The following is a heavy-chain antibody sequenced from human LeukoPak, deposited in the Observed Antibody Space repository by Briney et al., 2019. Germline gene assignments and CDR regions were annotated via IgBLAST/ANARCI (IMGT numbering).Heavy chain of an antibody. D-gene: IGHD6-6*01. CDR3: ARVRKRIAARPYYYYGMDV. J-gene: IGHJ6*02. CDR2: ISSSSSYI. CDR1: GFTFSSYS. Sequence: PGGSLRLSCAASGFTFSSYSMNWVRQAPGKGLEWVSSISSSSSYIYYADSVEGRFTISRDNAKNSLYLQMNSLRAEDTAVYYCARVRKRIAARPYYYYGMDVWGQGTTVTVSS. V-gene: IGHV3-21*01.